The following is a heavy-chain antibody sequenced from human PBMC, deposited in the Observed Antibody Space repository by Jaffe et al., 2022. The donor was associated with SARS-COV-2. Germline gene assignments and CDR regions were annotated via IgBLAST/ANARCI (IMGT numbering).Heavy chain of an antibody. D-gene: IGHD3-10*01. J-gene: IGHJ6*02. V-gene: IGHV3-13*01. Sequence: EVQLVESGGGLVQPGGSLRLSCAASGFTFSSYDMHWVRQATGKGLEWVSAIGTAGDTYYPGSVKGRFTISRENAKNSLYLQMNSLRAGDTAVYYCARGEGGYGSGSYYNSGHYGMDVWGQGTTVTVSS. CDR1: GFTFSSYD. CDR2: IGTAGDT. CDR3: ARGEGGYGSGSYYNSGHYGMDV.